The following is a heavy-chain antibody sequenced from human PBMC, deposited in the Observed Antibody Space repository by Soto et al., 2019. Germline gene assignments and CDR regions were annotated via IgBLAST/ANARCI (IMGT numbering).Heavy chain of an antibody. CDR3: AKTGMRKQWLAPSFDC. CDR2: ISYDGILK. V-gene: IGHV3-30*18. D-gene: IGHD6-19*01. Sequence: GGSLRLSCEASGFTFSAFGMHWVRQAPGKGLEWVAIISYDGILKYSADSVKGRFTISRDTSKSALYLQMNSLIPDDTAFYYCAKTGMRKQWLAPSFDCWGQGMLVTVSS. J-gene: IGHJ4*02. CDR1: GFTFSAFG.